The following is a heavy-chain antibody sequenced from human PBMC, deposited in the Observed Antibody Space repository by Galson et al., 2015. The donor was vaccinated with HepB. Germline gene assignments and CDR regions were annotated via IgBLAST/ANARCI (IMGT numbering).Heavy chain of an antibody. CDR3: ARGRWDYGDYGAFELRLYYFDY. CDR2: ISSSGSTI. J-gene: IGHJ4*02. CDR1: GFTFSDYH. Sequence: SLRLSCAASGFTFSDYHMSWIRQAPGKGLEWVSYISSSGSTIYYADSVKGRFTISRDNAKNSLYLQMNSLRAEDTAVYYCARGRWDYGDYGAFELRLYYFDYWGQGTLVTVSS. D-gene: IGHD4-17*01. V-gene: IGHV3-11*01.